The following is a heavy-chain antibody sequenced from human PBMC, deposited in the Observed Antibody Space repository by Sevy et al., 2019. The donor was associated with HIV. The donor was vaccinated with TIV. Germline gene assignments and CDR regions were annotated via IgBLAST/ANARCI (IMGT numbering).Heavy chain of an antibody. CDR3: ARQPGYYDTLTDWSPRYYFDS. CDR2: IYYSGNA. J-gene: IGHJ4*02. V-gene: IGHV4-31*03. CDR1: GGSISSRAYY. D-gene: IGHD3-9*01. Sequence: SETLSLTCTVSGGSISSRAYYWTWIRQHPGKGLECIGYIYYSGNAFYSPSLNSRVTISLDASNSQFSLRLISVTAADTGVYSCARQPGYYDTLTDWSPRYYFDSWGQGTLVTVSS.